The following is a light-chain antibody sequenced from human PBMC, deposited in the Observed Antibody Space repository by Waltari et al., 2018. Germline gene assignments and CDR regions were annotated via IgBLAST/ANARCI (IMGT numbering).Light chain of an antibody. CDR3: MQGTHWPRT. Sequence: VLLSQSSLSLPVMFGQPASISCRSSQSLVHSDGNTYLNWFQQRPGQSPWRLIYKVSNRDSGVPDRFSASVSGTDFTLKISRVEAEDVGVYYCMQGTHWPRTFGPGTKVEI. CDR1: QSLVHSDGNTY. J-gene: IGKJ2*01. CDR2: KVS. V-gene: IGKV2-30*02.